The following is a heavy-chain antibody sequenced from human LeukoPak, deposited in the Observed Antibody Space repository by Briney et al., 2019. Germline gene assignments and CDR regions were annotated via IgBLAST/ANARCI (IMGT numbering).Heavy chain of an antibody. CDR2: IYYSGST. D-gene: IGHD6-13*01. CDR3: ASGAVAGTGYNWFDP. J-gene: IGHJ5*02. V-gene: IGHV4-59*08. Sequence: SETLSLTCTVSGGSISSYYWSWVRQPPGKGLEWIGYIYYSGSTNYNPSLKSRVTISVDTSKNQFSLKLSSVTAADTAVYYCASGAVAGTGYNWFDPWGQGTLVTVSS. CDR1: GGSISSYY.